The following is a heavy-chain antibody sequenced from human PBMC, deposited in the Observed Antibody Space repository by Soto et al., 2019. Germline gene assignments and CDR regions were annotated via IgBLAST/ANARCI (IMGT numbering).Heavy chain of an antibody. CDR2: ISSSGYYI. V-gene: IGHV3-21*01. J-gene: IGHJ6*02. D-gene: IGHD7-27*01. CDR1: GFSFSKYA. Sequence: EVQLVESGGGLVQPGGSLTLSCVASGFSFSKYAMNWVRQAPGKGLEWVSSISSSGYYIHYADSVKGRFTVSRDTASNSVFLQMNSLRGEDTAVYFCARQFWDYDYYGMDVGGQGNTVTAS. CDR3: ARQFWDYDYYGMDV.